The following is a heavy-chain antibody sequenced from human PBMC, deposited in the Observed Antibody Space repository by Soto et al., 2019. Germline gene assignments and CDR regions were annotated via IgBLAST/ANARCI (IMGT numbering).Heavy chain of an antibody. CDR2: IIPILGIA. CDR3: ARDRMATIHYFDY. Sequence: QVQLVQSGAEVKKPGSSVKVSCKASGGTFSSYTISWVRQAPGQGLEWMGRIIPILGIANYAQNLQGRATITADKSTSTAYMELSSLRSEDTAVYYCARDRMATIHYFDYWGQGTLVTVSS. J-gene: IGHJ4*02. V-gene: IGHV1-69*08. CDR1: GGTFSSYT. D-gene: IGHD5-12*01.